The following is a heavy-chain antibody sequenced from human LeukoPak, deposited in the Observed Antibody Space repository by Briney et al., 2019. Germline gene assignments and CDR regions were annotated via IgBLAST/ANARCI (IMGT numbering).Heavy chain of an antibody. CDR3: ASSSSVMNY. V-gene: IGHV7-4-1*02. CDR2: INTNTGNP. J-gene: IGHJ4*02. D-gene: IGHD6-6*01. Sequence: EWMRWINTNTGNPTYAQGFTGRFVFSLDTSVSTAYLQISSLKAEDTAVYYCASSSSVMNYWGQGTLVTVSS.